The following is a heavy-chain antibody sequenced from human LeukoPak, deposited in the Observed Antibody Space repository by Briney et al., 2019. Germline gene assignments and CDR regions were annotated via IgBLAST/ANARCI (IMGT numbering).Heavy chain of an antibody. CDR1: GGSISSYY. CDR3: ARWDGYNSPLGY. Sequence: SETLSLTCTVSGGSISSYYWSWIRQPPGKGLEWIGYIYYSGSTNYNPSLKSRVTISVDTSKNQFSLKLSSVTAADTAAYYCARWDGYNSPLGYWGQGTLVTVSS. V-gene: IGHV4-59*01. J-gene: IGHJ4*02. D-gene: IGHD5-24*01. CDR2: IYYSGST.